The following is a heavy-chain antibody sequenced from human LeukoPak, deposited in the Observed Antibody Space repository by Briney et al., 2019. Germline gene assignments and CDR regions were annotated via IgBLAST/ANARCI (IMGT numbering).Heavy chain of an antibody. CDR1: GYTLTELS. D-gene: IGHD3-9*01. CDR2: FDPEDGET. Sequence: ASVKVSCKVSGYTLTELSMHWVRQAPGKELEWMGGFDPEDGETIYAQKFQGRVTMTEDTSTDTAYMELSSLRSEDTAVYYCATLYYDILTGYYNFAFDIWGQGTMVTVSS. V-gene: IGHV1-24*01. J-gene: IGHJ3*02. CDR3: ATLYYDILTGYYNFAFDI.